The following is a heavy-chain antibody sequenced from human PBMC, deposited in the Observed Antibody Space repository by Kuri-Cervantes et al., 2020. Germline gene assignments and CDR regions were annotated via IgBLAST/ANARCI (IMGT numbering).Heavy chain of an antibody. CDR1: GYTFTSYD. J-gene: IGHJ4*02. CDR3: AREPRPGSGYSDY. Sequence: ASVKVSCKASGYTFTSYDISWVRQAPGQGLEWVAWIDPNSGATLYSQKFQGRVTLTRDTSITTAYMEVSRLTSDDTAVYYCAREPRPGSGYSDYWGQGTLVTVSS. V-gene: IGHV1-2*02. CDR2: IDPNSGAT. D-gene: IGHD3-10*01.